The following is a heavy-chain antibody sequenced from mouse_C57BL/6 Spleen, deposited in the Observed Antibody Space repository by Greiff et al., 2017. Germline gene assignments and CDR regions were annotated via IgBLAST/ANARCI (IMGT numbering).Heavy chain of an antibody. J-gene: IGHJ4*01. CDR1: GFTFTDYY. Sequence: DVHLVESGGGLVQPGGSLSLSCAASGFTFTDYYMSWVRQPPGKALEWLGFIRNKANGYTTEYSASVKGRFTISRDNSQSILYLQMNALRAEDSATYYCARNYGNYVGYAMDYWGQGTSVTVSS. CDR3: ARNYGNYVGYAMDY. D-gene: IGHD2-1*01. V-gene: IGHV7-3*01. CDR2: IRNKANGYTT.